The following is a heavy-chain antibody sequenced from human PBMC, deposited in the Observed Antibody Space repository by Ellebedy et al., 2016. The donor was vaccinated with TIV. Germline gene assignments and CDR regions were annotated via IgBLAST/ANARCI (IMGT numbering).Heavy chain of an antibody. V-gene: IGHV3-74*01. J-gene: IGHJ4*02. CDR1: GFYW. CDR2: INPEETTT. Sequence: GESLKISCAGSGFYWMHWVRQAPGKGLVWVSRINPEETTTNYADSVRGRFAISRDIAKNTVYLQMNSLRTEDTALYYCAKDLGYCSSTSCEGYFDYWGQGTLVTVSS. CDR3: AKDLGYCSSTSCEGYFDY. D-gene: IGHD2-2*01.